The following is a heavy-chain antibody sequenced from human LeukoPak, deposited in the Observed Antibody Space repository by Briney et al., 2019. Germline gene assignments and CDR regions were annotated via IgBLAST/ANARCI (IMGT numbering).Heavy chain of an antibody. CDR2: ISGSGGRT. Sequence: PGGSLRLSCAASGFTFSSYGMSWVRQAPGKGLEWVSGISGSGGRTDYADSVKGRFTISRDNSKNTLYLHMNSLRAEDTAVYCCAKGLTWFGESPGGFDYWGQGTLFTVSS. CDR1: GFTFSSYG. D-gene: IGHD3-10*01. CDR3: AKGLTWFGESPGGFDY. J-gene: IGHJ4*02. V-gene: IGHV3-23*01.